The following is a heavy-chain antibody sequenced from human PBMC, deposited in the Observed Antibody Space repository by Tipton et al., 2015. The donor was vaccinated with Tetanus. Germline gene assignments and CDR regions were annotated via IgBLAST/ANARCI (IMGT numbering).Heavy chain of an antibody. Sequence: LRLSCSVSGDSLRAGDRNWSWIRQPPGKGLEWLAYISSSGSTNSDYFLKSRITISRDTSKNQYSLKLSSVTSADTAVYFCARANYDFSMKGPFDAWGQGILVVVSA. CDR2: ISSSGST. CDR3: ARANYDFSMKGPFDA. J-gene: IGHJ4*02. CDR1: GDSLRAGDRN. D-gene: IGHD3-3*01. V-gene: IGHV4-61*08.